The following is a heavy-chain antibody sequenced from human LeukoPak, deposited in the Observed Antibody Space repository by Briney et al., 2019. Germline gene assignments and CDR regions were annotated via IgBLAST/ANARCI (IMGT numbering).Heavy chain of an antibody. D-gene: IGHD3-10*01. J-gene: IGHJ4*02. CDR1: GFTFSSYA. Sequence: GGSLRLSCAASGFTFSSYAMSWVRQAPGKGLEWVSAISGSGGSTYYADSVKGRFTISRDNSKNSLYLQMNSLRAEDTALYYCAKDIFTMVRGVVDYWGQGTLVTVSS. V-gene: IGHV3-23*01. CDR2: ISGSGGST. CDR3: AKDIFTMVRGVVDY.